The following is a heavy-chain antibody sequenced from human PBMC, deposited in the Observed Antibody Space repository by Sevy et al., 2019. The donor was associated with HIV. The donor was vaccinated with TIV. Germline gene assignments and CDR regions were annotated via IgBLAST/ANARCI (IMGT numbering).Heavy chain of an antibody. CDR2: ISAYNGNT. CDR3: ARMRDGSGIKNYYGMDV. CDR1: GYTFTIYG. Sequence: ASVKVSCKGSGYTFTIYGISWVRQAPGQGLEWMGWISAYNGNTNYAQKLQGRVTMTTDTSTSTAYMELRSLRSDDTAVYYCARMRDGSGIKNYYGMDVWGQGTTVTVSS. D-gene: IGHD3-10*01. J-gene: IGHJ6*02. V-gene: IGHV1-18*01.